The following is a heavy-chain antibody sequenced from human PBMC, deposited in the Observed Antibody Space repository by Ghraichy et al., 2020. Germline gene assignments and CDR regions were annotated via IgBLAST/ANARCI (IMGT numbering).Heavy chain of an antibody. J-gene: IGHJ6*02. V-gene: IGHV4-30-2*01. CDR3: AILASNGVDV. D-gene: IGHD3-3*01. CDR2: IYHSGSA. Sequence: SETLSLTCSVSGGSVATDPYSWTWVRQPAGKGLEWIGYIYHSGSAFTNPSLQSRVAISVDSSRNQFSLKLSSVSAADTAIYYCAILASNGVDVWCPGTTVTVSS. CDR1: GGSVATDPYS.